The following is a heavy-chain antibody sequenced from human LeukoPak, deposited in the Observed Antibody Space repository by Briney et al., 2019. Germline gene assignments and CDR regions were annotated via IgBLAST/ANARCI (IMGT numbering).Heavy chain of an antibody. D-gene: IGHD5-18*01. CDR2: IYHSGST. V-gene: IGHV4-30-2*01. J-gene: IGHJ5*02. CDR1: GGSISSGGYS. Sequence: PSQTLSLTCAVSGGSISSGGYSWSWIRQPPGKGLEWIGYIYHSGSTYYNPSLKSRVTISVDRSKNQFSLKLSSVTAADTAVYYCARDVGYSFGGPSNWFDPWAREPWSPSPQ. CDR3: ARDVGYSFGGPSNWFDP.